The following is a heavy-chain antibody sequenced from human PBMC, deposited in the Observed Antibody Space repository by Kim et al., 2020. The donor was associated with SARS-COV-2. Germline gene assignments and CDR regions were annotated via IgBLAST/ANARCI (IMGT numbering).Heavy chain of an antibody. D-gene: IGHD2-2*01. V-gene: IGHV4-34*01. CDR2: INHSGST. CDR1: GGSFSGYY. J-gene: IGHJ6*02. CDR3: ARELYIVVVPAAKGMDV. Sequence: SETLSLTCAVYGGSFSGYYWSWIRQPPGKGLEWIGEINHSGSTNYNPSLKSRVTISVDTSKNQFSLKLSSVTAADTAVYYCARELYIVVVPAAKGMDVWGQGTTVTVSS.